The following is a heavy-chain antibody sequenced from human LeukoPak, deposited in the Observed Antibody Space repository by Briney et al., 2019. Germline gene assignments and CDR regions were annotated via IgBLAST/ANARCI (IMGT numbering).Heavy chain of an antibody. V-gene: IGHV4-39*01. D-gene: IGHD1-14*01. CDR3: ARDRSSYFDY. CDR2: IYNSGST. CDR1: GGSISSNNYY. Sequence: SETLSLTCTVSGGSISSNNYYWGWIRQPPGKGLEWIGSIYNSGSTYYNPSLKSRVTISVDTSKNQFALKLSSVTAADTAVYYCARDRSSYFDYWGQGTLVTVPS. J-gene: IGHJ4*02.